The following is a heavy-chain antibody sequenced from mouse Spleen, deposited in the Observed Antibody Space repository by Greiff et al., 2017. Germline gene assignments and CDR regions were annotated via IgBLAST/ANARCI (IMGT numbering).Heavy chain of an antibody. CDR1: GYTFTDYY. CDR2: INPNNGGT. V-gene: IGHV1-26*01. J-gene: IGHJ4*01. CDR3: ARSGNTYYGNLYAMDY. D-gene: IGHD2-10*01. Sequence: EVQLQQSGPELVKPGASVKISCKASGYTFTDYYMNWVKQSHGKSLEWIGDINPNNGGTSYNQKFKGKATLTVDKSSSTAYMELRSLTSEDSAVYYCARSGNTYYGNLYAMDYWGQGTSVTVSS.